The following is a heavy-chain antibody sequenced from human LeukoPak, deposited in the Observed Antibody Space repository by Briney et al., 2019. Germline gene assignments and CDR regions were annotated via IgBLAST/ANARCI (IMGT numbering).Heavy chain of an antibody. Sequence: ASVKVSCKASGYTFVNYDISWVRQAPGRGLEWMGWISVRTGNINYAQNLQGRVTMTTDTSTSTAYLEVRSLRSDDTAVYYCARGVFDWYEEFWGQGTLVTVSS. D-gene: IGHD2-21*01. CDR2: ISVRTGNI. V-gene: IGHV1-18*01. J-gene: IGHJ4*02. CDR1: GYTFVNYD. CDR3: ARGVFDWYEEF.